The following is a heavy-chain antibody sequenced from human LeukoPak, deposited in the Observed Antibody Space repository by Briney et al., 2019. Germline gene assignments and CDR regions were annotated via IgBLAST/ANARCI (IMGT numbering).Heavy chain of an antibody. J-gene: IGHJ4*02. V-gene: IGHV3-30*18. D-gene: IGHD2-21*02. CDR1: GFTFSTYA. Sequence: GGSLRLSCVASGFTFSTYAMHWVRQAPGKGLEWVAFISSDGNKNYYEDSVKGRFTISRDNSKNTLFLQMSSLRPEDTAMYYCAKPDGPIVVVTAKLYYWGLGTLVTVSS. CDR2: ISSDGNKN. CDR3: AKPDGPIVVVTAKLYY.